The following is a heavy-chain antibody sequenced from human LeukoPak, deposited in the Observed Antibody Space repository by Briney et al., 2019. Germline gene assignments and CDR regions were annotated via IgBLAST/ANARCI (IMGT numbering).Heavy chain of an antibody. Sequence: PGGSLRLSCAASGVAIVDYGLSWVRQAPGKGLEWVSGIDRNGGSTGYVDSVKGRFTISRDNAKNSQHLQMNSLRAEDTAVYFCAAYSSTWYPFDYWGQGTPVTVSS. D-gene: IGHD6-13*01. CDR2: IDRNGGST. CDR1: GVAIVDYG. J-gene: IGHJ4*02. V-gene: IGHV3-20*04. CDR3: AAYSSTWYPFDY.